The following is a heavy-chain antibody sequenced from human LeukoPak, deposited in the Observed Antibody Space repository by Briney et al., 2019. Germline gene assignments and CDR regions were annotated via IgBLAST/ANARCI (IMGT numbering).Heavy chain of an antibody. CDR2: IYTSGST. CDR3: ARDGEAVAGPRTLYYYYYGMDV. D-gene: IGHD6-19*01. V-gene: IGHV4-4*07. Sequence: SETLSLTCSVSGGSISSYYWSWIRQPAGKGLEWIGRIYTSGSTNYNPSLKSRVTMSVDTSKNQFSLKLSSVTAADTAVYYCARDGEAVAGPRTLYYYYYGMDVWGQGTTVTVSS. J-gene: IGHJ6*02. CDR1: GGSISSYY.